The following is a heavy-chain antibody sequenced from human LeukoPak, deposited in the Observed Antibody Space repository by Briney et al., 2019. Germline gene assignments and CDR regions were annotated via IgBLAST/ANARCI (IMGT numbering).Heavy chain of an antibody. D-gene: IGHD3-10*01. Sequence: GESLKISCKGSGYSFTSYWIGWLRQMPGKGLEWMGIIYPGDSDTRYSPSFQGQVTISADKSISTAYLQWSSLKASDTAMYYCATVLLWFGELSGFDYWGQGTLVTVSS. V-gene: IGHV5-51*01. CDR3: ATVLLWFGELSGFDY. CDR1: GYSFTSYW. J-gene: IGHJ4*02. CDR2: IYPGDSDT.